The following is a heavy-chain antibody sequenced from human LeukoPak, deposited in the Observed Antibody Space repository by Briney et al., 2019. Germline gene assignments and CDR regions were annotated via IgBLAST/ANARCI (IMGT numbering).Heavy chain of an antibody. CDR2: ISWDGGST. CDR1: GFTFDDYA. J-gene: IGHJ6*02. D-gene: IGHD2-15*01. Sequence: GGSLRLSCAASGFTFDDYAMHWVRQAPGKGLEWVSLISWDGGSTYYADSVKGRFTISRDNSKNSLYLQMNSLRAEDTALYYCAKGVGLTRYCSGGSCYDYYYYGMDVWGQGTTVTVSS. CDR3: AKGVGLTRYCSGGSCYDYYYYGMDV. V-gene: IGHV3-43D*03.